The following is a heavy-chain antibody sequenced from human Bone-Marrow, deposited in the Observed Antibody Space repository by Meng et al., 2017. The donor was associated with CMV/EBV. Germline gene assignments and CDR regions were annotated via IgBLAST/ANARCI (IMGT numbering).Heavy chain of an antibody. CDR1: GGTFSSYT. Sequence: SVKVSCKASGGTFSSYTISWVRQAPGQGLEWMGRIIPILGIANYAQKFQGRVTITADKSTSTAYMELSSLRSEDTAVYYCARAGSGSPRFDPWGQGTLVTVSS. J-gene: IGHJ5*02. V-gene: IGHV1-69*02. CDR2: IIPILGIA. D-gene: IGHD1-26*01. CDR3: ARAGSGSPRFDP.